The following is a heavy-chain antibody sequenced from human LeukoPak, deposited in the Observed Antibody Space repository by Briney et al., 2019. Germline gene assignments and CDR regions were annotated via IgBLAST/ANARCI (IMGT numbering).Heavy chain of an antibody. V-gene: IGHV3-21*01. CDR1: GFTFSSYS. J-gene: IGHJ4*02. Sequence: GGSLRLSCAASGFTFSSYSMNWVRQAPGKGLEWVLSISSSSSYIYYADSVKGRFTISRDNAKNSLYLQMNSLRAEDTAVYYCARDGEDSSGWSTYLGWSYYFDYWGQGTLVTVSS. CDR3: ARDGEDSSGWSTYLGWSYYFDY. CDR2: ISSSSSYI. D-gene: IGHD6-19*01.